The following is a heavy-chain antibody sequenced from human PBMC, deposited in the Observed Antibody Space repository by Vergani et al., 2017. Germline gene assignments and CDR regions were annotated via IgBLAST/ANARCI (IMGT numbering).Heavy chain of an antibody. D-gene: IGHD3-3*01. CDR3: VRRDFWVGPRTFDF. V-gene: IGHV4-31*11. CDR1: GASMSSVGYY. J-gene: IGHJ3*01. Sequence: QVQLQESGPGVVKPSQTLSLTCAVSGASMSSVGYYWTWIRQSPGRGLEWIGEIDDKGKSICNPTLKSRVTISVDNSKRHFSLHVTSVTAADSAMYYCVRRDFWVGPRTFDFWGAGTPVTVSS. CDR2: IDDKGKS.